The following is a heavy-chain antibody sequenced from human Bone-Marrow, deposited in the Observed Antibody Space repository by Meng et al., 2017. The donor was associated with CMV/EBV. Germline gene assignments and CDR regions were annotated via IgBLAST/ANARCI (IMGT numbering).Heavy chain of an antibody. V-gene: IGHV1-2*02. CDR3: ARDHNWGPDH. CDR2: IKPDSGAT. D-gene: IGHD1-1*01. Sequence: ASVKVSCKTSGFYFSDHFMHWVRQAPGQGLEWMGWIKPDSGATNYAQTCRGRVTMTTDSSISTAYMELIRLTSDDTAFYYCARDHNWGPDHWGQGTLVTVSS. CDR1: GFYFSDHF. J-gene: IGHJ4*02.